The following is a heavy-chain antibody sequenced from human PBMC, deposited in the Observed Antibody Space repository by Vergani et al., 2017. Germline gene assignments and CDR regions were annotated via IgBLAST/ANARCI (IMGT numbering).Heavy chain of an antibody. J-gene: IGHJ4*02. CDR1: GYSFTSYW. V-gene: IGHV5-51*01. CDR2: IYPGDSDT. Sequence: EVQLVQSGAEVKKPGESLKISCKGSGYSFTSYWIGWVRQMPGKGLEWMGIIYPGDSDTRVSPSFQGQGTIAADKSISTAYLQWSSLKASDNAMYYCARPGSGSYYNDYFDYWGQGTLVTVSS. CDR3: ARPGSGSYYNDYFDY. D-gene: IGHD3-10*01.